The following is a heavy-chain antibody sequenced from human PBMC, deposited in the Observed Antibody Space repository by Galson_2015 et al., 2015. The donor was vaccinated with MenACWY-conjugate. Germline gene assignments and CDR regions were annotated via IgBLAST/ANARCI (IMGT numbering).Heavy chain of an antibody. CDR1: GFTFSSYA. D-gene: IGHD2-21*01. CDR2: ISSNGGST. Sequence: SLRLSCAASGFTFSSYAMHWVRQAPGKGLEYVSAISSNGGSTYYADSVKGRFTISRDNSKNTLYLQMSSLRAEDTAVYYCVKGEVYIVAVTADPDASDIWVHGTMFPVS. J-gene: IGHJ3*02. V-gene: IGHV3-64D*06. CDR3: VKGEVYIVAVTADPDASDI.